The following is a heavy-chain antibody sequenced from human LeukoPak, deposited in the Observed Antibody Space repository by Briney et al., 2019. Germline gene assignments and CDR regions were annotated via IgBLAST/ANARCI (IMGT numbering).Heavy chain of an antibody. CDR1: GFTFDYYN. J-gene: IGHJ4*02. Sequence: GGSLRLSCAASGFTFDYYNMNWVRQAPGKGLEWVSSISYSSSNIYYADSVKGRFTISRDNAKNSLYLQMNSLRAEDTAVYYCAREGYDILTGYYTWLDYWGQGTLVTVSS. D-gene: IGHD3-9*01. CDR2: ISYSSSNI. CDR3: AREGYDILTGYYTWLDY. V-gene: IGHV3-21*01.